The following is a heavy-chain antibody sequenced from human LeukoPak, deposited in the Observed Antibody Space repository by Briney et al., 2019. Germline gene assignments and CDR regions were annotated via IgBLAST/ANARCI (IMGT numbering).Heavy chain of an antibody. CDR2: IHNSGST. J-gene: IGHJ4*02. CDR1: GGSISSYY. V-gene: IGHV4-59*12. CDR3: ARGGYSYGDFDY. D-gene: IGHD5-18*01. Sequence: SETLSLTCIVSGGSISSYYWSWIRQPPGKGLEWIGYIHNSGSTNYNPSLKSRVTISVDTSKNQFSLKLSSVTAADTAVYYCARGGYSYGDFDYWGQGTLVTVSS.